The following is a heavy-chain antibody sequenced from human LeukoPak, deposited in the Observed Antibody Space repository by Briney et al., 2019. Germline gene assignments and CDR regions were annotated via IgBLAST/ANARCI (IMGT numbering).Heavy chain of an antibody. V-gene: IGHV1-69*04. Sequence: GASVKVSCKASGGTFSSYAISWVRQAPGQGLEWMGRIIPIFGIANYAQKFQGRVTITADKSTSTAYMELSSLRSEDTAVYYCALSGDYYDSSGVQHWDQGTLVTVSS. CDR2: IIPIFGIA. CDR3: ALSGDYYDSSGVQH. CDR1: GGTFSSYA. D-gene: IGHD3-22*01. J-gene: IGHJ1*01.